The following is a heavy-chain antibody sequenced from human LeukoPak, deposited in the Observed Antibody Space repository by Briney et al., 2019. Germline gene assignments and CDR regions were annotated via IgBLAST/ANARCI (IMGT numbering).Heavy chain of an antibody. J-gene: IGHJ4*02. D-gene: IGHD2-2*01. CDR3: ARVRYCSSTSCYPFDY. V-gene: IGHV1-8*03. CDR1: GYTFTSYD. CDR2: MNPNSGNT. Sequence: ASAKVSCKASGYTFTSYDINWVRQATGQGLEWMGWMNPNSGNTGYAQKFQGRVTITRNTSISTAYMELSSLRSEDTAVYYCARVRYCSSTSCYPFDYWGQGTLVTVSS.